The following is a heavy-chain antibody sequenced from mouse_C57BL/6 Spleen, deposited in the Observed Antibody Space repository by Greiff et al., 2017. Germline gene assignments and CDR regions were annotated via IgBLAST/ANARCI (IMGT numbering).Heavy chain of an antibody. CDR2: IRLKSDNYAT. CDR1: GFTFSNYW. Sequence: EVMLVESGGGLVQPGGSMKLSCVASGFTFSNYWMNWVRQSPEKGLEWVAQIRLKSDNYATHYAESVKGRFTISRDDSKSSVYLQMNNLRAEDTGIYYGTGLYYYGSSLYWGQGTTLTVSS. J-gene: IGHJ2*01. CDR3: TGLYYYGSSLY. V-gene: IGHV6-3*01. D-gene: IGHD1-1*01.